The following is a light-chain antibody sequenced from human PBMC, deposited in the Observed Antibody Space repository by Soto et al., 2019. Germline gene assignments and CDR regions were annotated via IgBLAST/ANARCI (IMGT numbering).Light chain of an antibody. CDR3: AAWDDSLNGYVV. CDR2: SYN. J-gene: IGLJ3*02. CDR1: NSNIGRNN. V-gene: IGLV1-44*01. Sequence: QSVLTQPPSASGTPGQRVTISCSGSNSNIGRNNVNWYQQLPGTAPKLLVYSYNQRPSGVPDRFSGSKSGTSASLAISGLQSEDEAHYYCAAWDDSLNGYVVFGGGTKVTVL.